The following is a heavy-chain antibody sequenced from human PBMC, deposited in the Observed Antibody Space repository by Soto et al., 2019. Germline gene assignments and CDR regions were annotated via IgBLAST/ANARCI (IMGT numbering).Heavy chain of an antibody. Sequence: QLQLQESGSGLVKPSQTLSLTCAVSGGSISSGGYSWSWIRQPPGKGLEWIGYIYHSGSTYYNPSPXSXXTISVDRSKNQFPLKLSSVTAADTAVYYCTRDPGLWGRGTLVTVSS. CDR2: IYHSGST. V-gene: IGHV4-30-2*01. CDR1: GGSISSGGYS. CDR3: TRDPGL. J-gene: IGHJ2*01.